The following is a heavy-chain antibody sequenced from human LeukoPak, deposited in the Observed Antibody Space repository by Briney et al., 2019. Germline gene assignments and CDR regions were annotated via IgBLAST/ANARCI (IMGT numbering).Heavy chain of an antibody. CDR2: IKQDGSEK. V-gene: IGHV3-7*01. CDR1: GFTFSSYW. J-gene: IGHJ4*02. CDR3: ARDLSGWPSPFDY. Sequence: GGSLRLSCAASGFTFSSYWMSWVRQAPGKGLEWVANIKQDGSEKYYVDSVKGRFTISRDNAKNSLYLQMNSLRAEDTAVYYCARDLSGWPSPFDYWGQGTLVTVSS. D-gene: IGHD6-19*01.